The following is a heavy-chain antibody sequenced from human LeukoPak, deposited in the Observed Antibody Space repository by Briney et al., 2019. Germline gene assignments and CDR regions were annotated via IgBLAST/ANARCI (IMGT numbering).Heavy chain of an antibody. J-gene: IGHJ4*02. CDR1: GISFSNYA. CDR2: ICGSGGDT. Sequence: GGSLRLSCAASGISFSNYAMTWVRQAPGKGLEWVSTICGSGGDTHYADSVKGRLAISRDTSKYTLQLQMNSLRAEDAAVYYCVRGRTASCYSPSDYWGQGILVTVSS. CDR3: VRGRTASCYSPSDY. D-gene: IGHD2-15*01. V-gene: IGHV3-23*01.